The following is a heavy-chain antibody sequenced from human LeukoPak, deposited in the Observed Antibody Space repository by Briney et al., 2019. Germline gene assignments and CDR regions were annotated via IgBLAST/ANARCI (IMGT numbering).Heavy chain of an antibody. Sequence: GGSLRLSCAASGFTFSSSAMSWVRQAPGKGREWVSSISGSGSGGSTYYADSVKGRFTISRDNSKNTLYLQMNSLIAEDTAVYYCAKSGYNRFDYWGQGTRVTVSS. D-gene: IGHD5-24*01. J-gene: IGHJ4*02. CDR1: GFTFSSSA. CDR2: ISGSGSGGST. V-gene: IGHV3-23*01. CDR3: AKSGYNRFDY.